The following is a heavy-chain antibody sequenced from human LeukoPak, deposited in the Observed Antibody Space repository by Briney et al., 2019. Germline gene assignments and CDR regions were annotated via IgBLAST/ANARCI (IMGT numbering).Heavy chain of an antibody. D-gene: IGHD3-10*01. CDR2: IYYSGST. Sequence: SETLSLPCTVSGGSISSYYWSWIRQPPGKGLEWIGYIYYSGSTNYNPSLKSRVTISVDTSKNQFSLKLSSVTAADTAVYYCARAHVHYYGSGSYYNVRTSYYFDYWGQGTLVTVSS. J-gene: IGHJ4*02. V-gene: IGHV4-59*01. CDR3: ARAHVHYYGSGSYYNVRTSYYFDY. CDR1: GGSISSYY.